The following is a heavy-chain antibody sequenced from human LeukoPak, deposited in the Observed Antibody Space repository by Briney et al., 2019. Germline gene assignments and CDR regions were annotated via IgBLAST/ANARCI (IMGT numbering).Heavy chain of an antibody. V-gene: IGHV1-2*02. CDR2: INPNSGGT. Sequence: GASVKVSCKASGHTFTDYYMHWVRQAPGQGFEWMGWINPNSGGTNYAQKCQGRVTMTRNTSISTAYMELTSLRSDDTAVYYCTRGLSIATRPAYYFDYWGQGTLVTVSS. J-gene: IGHJ4*02. CDR3: TRGLSIATRPAYYFDY. CDR1: GHTFTDYY. D-gene: IGHD6-6*01.